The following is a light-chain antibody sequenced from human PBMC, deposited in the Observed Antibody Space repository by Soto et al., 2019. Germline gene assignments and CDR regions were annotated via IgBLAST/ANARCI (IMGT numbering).Light chain of an antibody. CDR2: GAS. CDR1: QSVRSNY. J-gene: IGKJ2*01. CDR3: QQYDTSSPT. V-gene: IGKV3-20*01. Sequence: EIVLTQSPGTLSLSPGERATLSCRASQSVRSNYLAWYQQKPGQAPRLLIYGASSRATGIPDRFSGSGSGTDFTLTISRLEPEDFAVFYCQQYDTSSPTFGQGTKLEVK.